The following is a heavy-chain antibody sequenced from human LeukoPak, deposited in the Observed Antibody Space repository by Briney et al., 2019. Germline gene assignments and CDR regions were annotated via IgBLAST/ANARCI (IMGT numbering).Heavy chain of an antibody. Sequence: ASVKVSCKASGYTFTSYAMNWVRQAPGQGLEWMGWVNTNTGNPTYAQGFTGRFVFSLDTSVSTAYLQISSLKAEDTAVYYCARDFLLLAYVGWQQLENGMDVWGQGTTVTVSS. CDR2: VNTNTGNP. D-gene: IGHD6-13*01. CDR1: GYTFTSYA. J-gene: IGHJ6*02. V-gene: IGHV7-4-1*02. CDR3: ARDFLLLAYVGWQQLENGMDV.